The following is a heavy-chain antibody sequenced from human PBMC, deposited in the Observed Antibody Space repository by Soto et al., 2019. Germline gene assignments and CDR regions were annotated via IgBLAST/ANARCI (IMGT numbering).Heavy chain of an antibody. D-gene: IGHD3-10*01. CDR2: ISYDGSNK. J-gene: IGHJ6*02. CDR3: AKYRITMVRGGKNGNYYYYGMDV. Sequence: QVQLVESGGGVVQPGRSLRLSCAASGFTFSSYGMHWVRQAPGKGLEWVAVISYDGSNKYYADSVKGRFTISRDNSKNKPYLQMNGLRAEDPAGYYCAKYRITMVRGGKNGNYYYYGMDVWGQGTKVTVSS. V-gene: IGHV3-30*18. CDR1: GFTFSSYG.